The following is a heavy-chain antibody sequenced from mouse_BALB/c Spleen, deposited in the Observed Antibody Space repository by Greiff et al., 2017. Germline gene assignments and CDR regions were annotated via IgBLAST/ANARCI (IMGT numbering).Heavy chain of an antibody. Sequence: QVQLQQPGAELVKPGASVKLSCKASGYTFTSYWMHWVKQRPGQGLEWIGVINPGSGGTNYNEKFKGKATLTADKSSSTAYMQLSSLTSDDSAVYFCARSELHAMDYWGQGTSVTVSS. D-gene: IGHD1-1*01. CDR3: ARSELHAMDY. J-gene: IGHJ4*01. CDR1: GYTFTSYW. V-gene: IGHV1-53*01. CDR2: INPGSGGT.